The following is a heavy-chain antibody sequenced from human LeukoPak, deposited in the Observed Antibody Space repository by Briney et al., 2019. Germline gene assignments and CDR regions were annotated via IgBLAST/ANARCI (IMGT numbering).Heavy chain of an antibody. D-gene: IGHD3-10*01. V-gene: IGHV3-23*01. CDR2: ISGSGGST. CDR3: AKGSGSYQVRYFDY. J-gene: IGHJ4*02. CDR1: GFTFSTYA. Sequence: PGGSLRLSCAASGFTFSTYAMSWVRQAPGKGLEWVSAISGSGGSTYYADSVKGRFTISRDNSKNTLYLQMNSLRAEDTAVYYCAKGSGSYQVRYFDYWGQGTLVTVSS.